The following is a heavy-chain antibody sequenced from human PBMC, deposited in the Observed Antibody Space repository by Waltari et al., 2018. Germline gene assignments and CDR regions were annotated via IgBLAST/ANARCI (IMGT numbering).Heavy chain of an antibody. D-gene: IGHD4-17*01. Sequence: EVQLVESGGGLVQPGRSLRLSCAASGFTFDDYAMHWVRPAPGKGLEWVSGISWNSGRVDYADSVKGRFTISRDSAKNSLYLQMNSLRAEDTAFYYGAKDIFYTVTTSFDFWGQGTLVTISS. J-gene: IGHJ4*02. CDR2: ISWNSGRV. V-gene: IGHV3-9*01. CDR3: AKDIFYTVTTSFDF. CDR1: GFTFDDYA.